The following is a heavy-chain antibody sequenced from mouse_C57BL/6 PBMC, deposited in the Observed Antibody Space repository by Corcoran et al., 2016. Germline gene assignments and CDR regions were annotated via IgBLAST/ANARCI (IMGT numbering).Heavy chain of an antibody. D-gene: IGHD1-1*01. V-gene: IGHV1-26*01. CDR2: INPNNGGT. CDR1: GYTFTDYY. J-gene: IGHJ1*03. CDR3: ARGGYGSSSDWYFDV. Sequence: EVQLQQSGPELVKPGASVKISCKASGYTFTDYYMNWVKQSHGKSLEWIGDINPNNGGTSYNQKFKGKATLTVDKSSSTAYMELRSLTSEDSAVYYCARGGYGSSSDWYFDVGGTGTTVTVSS.